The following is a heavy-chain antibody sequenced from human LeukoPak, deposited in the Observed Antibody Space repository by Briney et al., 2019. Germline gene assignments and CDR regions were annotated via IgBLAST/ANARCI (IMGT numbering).Heavy chain of an antibody. CDR1: GYTFTRYG. D-gene: IGHD2-15*01. Sequence: ASVKVSCKASGYTFTRYGISWVRQAPGQGLEWMGWIGAYNGNTNYAQKLQGRVTMTTDTSTSTAYMELRSLRSDDTAVYYCASSVVVVAATFGFGYWGQGTLVTVSS. J-gene: IGHJ4*02. V-gene: IGHV1-18*01. CDR2: IGAYNGNT. CDR3: ASSVVVVAATFGFGY.